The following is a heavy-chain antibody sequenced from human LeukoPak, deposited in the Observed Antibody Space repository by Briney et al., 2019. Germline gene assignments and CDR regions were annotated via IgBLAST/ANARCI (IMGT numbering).Heavy chain of an antibody. D-gene: IGHD2-2*01. J-gene: IGHJ5*02. CDR2: IYYSGST. CDR1: GGSISSYY. CDR3: ARHVGNIVVVPAAGSSWFDP. V-gene: IGHV4-59*08. Sequence: PSETLSLTCTVSGGSISSYYWSWIRQPPGKGLEWIGYIYYSGSTNYNPSLKSRVTISVDTSKNQFSLKLSSVTAVDTAVYYCARHVGNIVVVPAAGSSWFDPWGQGTLVTVSS.